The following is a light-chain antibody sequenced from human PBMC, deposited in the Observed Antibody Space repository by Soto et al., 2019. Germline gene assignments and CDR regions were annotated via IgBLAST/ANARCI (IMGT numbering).Light chain of an antibody. CDR3: SSYAGNNNLV. CDR2: RVN. V-gene: IGLV2-14*01. J-gene: IGLJ2*01. CDR1: SSDVGDYNY. Sequence: QSALTQPASVSGSPGQSITISCTGVSSDVGDYNYVSWYQHHPGKAPKLMIFRVNNRPSGVSSRFSGSKSGNTASLTISGLQAEDEADYYCSSYAGNNNLVFGGGTKLTVL.